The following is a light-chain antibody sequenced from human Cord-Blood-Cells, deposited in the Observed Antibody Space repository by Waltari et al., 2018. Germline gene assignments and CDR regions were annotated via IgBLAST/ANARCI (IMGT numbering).Light chain of an antibody. CDR2: EFS. CDR1: SSDVGGYNY. Sequence: QSALTQPRSVSGSPGQSVTISCTGTSSDVGGYNYVSCYQQHPGKAPKLMIYEFSKRPSGVPDRFSGSKSGNTASLTISGLQAEDEADYYCCSYAGSYTWVFGGGTKLTVL. CDR3: CSYAGSYTWV. V-gene: IGLV2-11*01. J-gene: IGLJ3*02.